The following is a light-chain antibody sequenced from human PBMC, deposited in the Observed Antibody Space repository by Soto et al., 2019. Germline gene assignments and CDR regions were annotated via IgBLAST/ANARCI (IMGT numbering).Light chain of an antibody. CDR3: LQYNHYPLT. Sequence: DIQMTQSPSTLSASVGDRVTITCRASQSSCMWLAWYQQKPGKGPNLLIYKASSLEGGVPSRFSGSASATEFTLTISSLQPDDFATYFCLQYNHYPLTFGGGTRVEIK. CDR2: KAS. V-gene: IGKV1-5*03. J-gene: IGKJ4*01. CDR1: QSSCMW.